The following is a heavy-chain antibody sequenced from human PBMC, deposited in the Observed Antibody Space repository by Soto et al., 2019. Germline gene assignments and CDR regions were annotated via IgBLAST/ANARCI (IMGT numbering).Heavy chain of an antibody. Sequence: EVQLVESGGGLVQPGGSLKLSCVASGFTFSGRWMHWVRQSPGKGLEWVSHIISDGSRTSYVDSVKGRFSISRDNAENTVSLQMNSLRVEDTAVYYCATGGELGSLDYWGQGILVTVSS. CDR3: ATGGELGSLDY. CDR2: IISDGSRT. CDR1: GFTFSGRW. J-gene: IGHJ4*02. V-gene: IGHV3-74*01. D-gene: IGHD3-16*01.